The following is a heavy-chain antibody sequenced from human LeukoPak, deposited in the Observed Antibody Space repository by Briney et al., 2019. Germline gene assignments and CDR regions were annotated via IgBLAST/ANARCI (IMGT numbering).Heavy chain of an antibody. V-gene: IGHV3-21*01. Sequence: GGSLRLSCAASGFTFSSYSMNWVRQAPGKGLEWVSSISSSSSYIYYADSVKGRFTISRDNAKNSLYLQMNSLRAGDTAVYYCARDLYYYDSSGYYYWGQGTLVTVSS. CDR1: GFTFSSYS. CDR3: ARDLYYYDSSGYYY. CDR2: ISSSSSYI. J-gene: IGHJ4*02. D-gene: IGHD3-22*01.